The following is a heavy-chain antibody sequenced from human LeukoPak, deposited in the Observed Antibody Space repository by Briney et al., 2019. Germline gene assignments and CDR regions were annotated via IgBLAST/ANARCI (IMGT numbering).Heavy chain of an antibody. D-gene: IGHD4-11*01. J-gene: IGHJ5*02. CDR1: GYTFTSYA. V-gene: IGHV7-4-1*01. CDR3: ARDRSLPSPHYSNYLPHWFDP. Sequence: ASVKVSCKASGYTFTSYAMNWVRQAPGQGLEWMGWINTNTGNPTYAQGFTGRFVFSLDTSVSTAYLQIGSLKAEDTAVYYCARDRSLPSPHYSNYLPHWFDPWGQGTLVTVSS. CDR2: INTNTGNP.